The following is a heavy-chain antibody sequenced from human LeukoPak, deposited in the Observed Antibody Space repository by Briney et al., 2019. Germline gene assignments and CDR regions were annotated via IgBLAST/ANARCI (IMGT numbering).Heavy chain of an antibody. Sequence: GGSLRLSCAASGFTFDSYGMHWLRQAPGKGLEWVAIISNDGSNKYYADSVKGRFTISRDNSKNTLYLQMNSLRAEDTAVYYCAKDQEDYSSSWFKYWGQGTLVSVSS. D-gene: IGHD6-13*01. CDR3: AKDQEDYSSSWFKY. J-gene: IGHJ4*02. V-gene: IGHV3-30*18. CDR2: ISNDGSNK. CDR1: GFTFDSYG.